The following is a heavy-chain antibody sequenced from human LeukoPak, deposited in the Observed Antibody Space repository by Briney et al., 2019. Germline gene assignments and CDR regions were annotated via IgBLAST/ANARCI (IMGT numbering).Heavy chain of an antibody. V-gene: IGHV4-34*01. CDR2: INHSGST. CDR3: ARGGVGAAGTIGY. Sequence: SETLSLTCAVYGGSFSSYYWSWIRQPPGKGLEWIGEINHSGSTNYNPSLKSRVTISVDTSKNQFSLKLSSVTAADTAVYYCARGGVGAAGTIGYWGQGTLVTVSS. CDR1: GGSFSSYY. D-gene: IGHD6-13*01. J-gene: IGHJ4*02.